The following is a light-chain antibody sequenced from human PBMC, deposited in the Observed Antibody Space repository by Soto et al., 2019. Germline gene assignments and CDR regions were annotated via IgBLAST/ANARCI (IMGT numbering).Light chain of an antibody. Sequence: EFVLQQLQPTFPLLPGEKAPPSSRAGQSVSASLAWYQQKPGQAPRLLIYDASNRATGIPARFSGSGSGTDFTLTISSLEPEDFAVYYCQQRSNWPPITFGQGTRLEIK. CDR3: QQRSNWPPIT. CDR2: DAS. CDR1: QSVSAS. V-gene: IGKV3-11*01. J-gene: IGKJ5*01.